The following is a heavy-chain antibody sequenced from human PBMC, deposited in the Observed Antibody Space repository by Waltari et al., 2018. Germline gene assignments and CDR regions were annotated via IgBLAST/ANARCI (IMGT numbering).Heavy chain of an antibody. J-gene: IGHJ4*02. V-gene: IGHV4-39*01. CDR3: ARRRFGEFDY. CDR2: IYYSGST. CDR1: GGSISSSSYY. Sequence: QLQLQESGPGLVKPSETLSLTCTVSGGSISSSSYYWGWIRQPPGKGLEWIGSIYYSGSTYYNPSLKSRVTIAVDTSKNQFSLKLSSVTAADTAVYYCARRRFGEFDYWGQGTLVTVSS. D-gene: IGHD3-10*01.